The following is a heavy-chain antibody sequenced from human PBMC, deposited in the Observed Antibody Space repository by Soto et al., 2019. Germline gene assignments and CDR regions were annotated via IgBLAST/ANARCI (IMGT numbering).Heavy chain of an antibody. V-gene: IGHV4-39*01. D-gene: IGHD3-22*01. J-gene: IGHJ6*02. CDR2: VYYSGST. CDR3: ASDYSGYSADPEYYGVEV. CDR1: GGSVTLTSYY. Sequence: SETLSLTCPVSGGSVTLTSYYWGWIRQPPGKGLEWIGNVYYSGSTNYNPSLKSRVTISVDTSKNQFSLSLNSVTAADTAVYYCASDYSGYSADPEYYGVEVWGQGTTVTVSS.